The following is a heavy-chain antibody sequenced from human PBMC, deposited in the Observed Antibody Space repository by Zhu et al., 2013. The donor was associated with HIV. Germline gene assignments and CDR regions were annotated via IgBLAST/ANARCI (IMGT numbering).Heavy chain of an antibody. V-gene: IGHV4-38-2*01. CDR3: ARGSESLGEDF. J-gene: IGHJ4*02. D-gene: IGHD3-10*01. CDR1: GYSISSGYY. Sequence: QVQLQESGPGLVKPSETLSLTCAVSGYSISSGYYWVWIRQPPGKGLEHIGNISHSGTTYYNPSLKSRVTISLDTSQNHFSLKLNSVTAADTAVYYCARGSESLGEDFWGQGTLVTVSS. CDR2: ISHSGTT.